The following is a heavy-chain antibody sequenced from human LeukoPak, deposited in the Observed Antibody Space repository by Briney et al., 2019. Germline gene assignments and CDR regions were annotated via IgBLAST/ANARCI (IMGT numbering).Heavy chain of an antibody. V-gene: IGHV3-23*01. CDR2: ISGSGGST. CDR3: AKLAAKYYYDSSGYYPDY. J-gene: IGHJ4*02. D-gene: IGHD3-22*01. CDR1: GFTFSSYA. Sequence: GGSLRLSCAASGFTFSSYAMSWVRQAPGKGLEWVSAISGSGGSTYYADTVKGRFTISRDNSKNTLYLQMNSLRAEDTAVYYCAKLAAKYYYDSSGYYPDYWGQGTLVTVSS.